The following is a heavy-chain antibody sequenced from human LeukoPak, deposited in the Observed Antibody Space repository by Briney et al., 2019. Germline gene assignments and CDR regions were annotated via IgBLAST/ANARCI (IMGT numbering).Heavy chain of an antibody. CDR1: GYTFTGYY. CDR3: ARGAEWLAYYYYGMDV. J-gene: IGHJ6*02. Sequence: ASVNVSCKASGYTFTGYYMHWVRQAPGQGLEWMGWINPNSGGTNYAQKFQGWVTMTRDTSISTAYMELSRLRSDDTAVYYCARGAEWLAYYYYGMDVWGQGTTVTVSS. D-gene: IGHD6-19*01. V-gene: IGHV1-2*04. CDR2: INPNSGGT.